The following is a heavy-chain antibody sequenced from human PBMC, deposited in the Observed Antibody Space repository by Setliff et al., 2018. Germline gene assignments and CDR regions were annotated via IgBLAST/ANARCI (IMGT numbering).Heavy chain of an antibody. J-gene: IGHJ4*02. CDR2: IKQDGSEK. D-gene: IGHD5-18*01. Sequence: GGSLRLSCAASGFSLSSYWMSWVRQAPGKGLEWVANIKQDGSEKYYVDSVKGRFTISRDNARNSLYLQMNGLRAEDTAVYFCGRWLQWVDYWGQGALVTVSS. V-gene: IGHV3-7*01. CDR3: GRWLQWVDY. CDR1: GFSLSSYW.